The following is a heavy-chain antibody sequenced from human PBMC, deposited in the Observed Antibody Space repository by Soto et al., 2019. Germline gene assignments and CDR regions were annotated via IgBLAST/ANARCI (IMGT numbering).Heavy chain of an antibody. CDR3: ARAGPVWGY. CDR2: ISAYNGNT. V-gene: IGHV1-18*01. J-gene: IGHJ4*02. Sequence: GASVKVSCKASGYTFTSYGISWVRQAPGQGLEWMGWISAYNGNTNYAQKLQGRVTISVDTSKNQFSLKLSSVTAADTAVYYCARAGPVWGYWGQGTLVTVSS. CDR1: GYTFTSYG. D-gene: IGHD3-16*01.